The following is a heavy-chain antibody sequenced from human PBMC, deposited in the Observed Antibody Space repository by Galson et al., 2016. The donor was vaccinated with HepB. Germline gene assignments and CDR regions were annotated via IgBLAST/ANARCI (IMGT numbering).Heavy chain of an antibody. Sequence: SETLSPTCAVYGGTFSGYFWSWVRRPPGKGLEWIGEIIHSGTTNYNPSLRSRVTISVDTSKNQFSLRLSSVTAADTAVYYCARARYQLLDDRQSHYYYGMDVWGQGTRVTVPS. J-gene: IGHJ6*02. V-gene: IGHV4-34*12. CDR2: IIHSGTT. CDR3: ARARYQLLDDRQSHYYYGMDV. D-gene: IGHD2-2*01. CDR1: GGTFSGYF.